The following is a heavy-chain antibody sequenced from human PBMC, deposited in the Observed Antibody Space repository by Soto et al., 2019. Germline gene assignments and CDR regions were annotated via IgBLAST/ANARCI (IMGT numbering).Heavy chain of an antibody. CDR1: GRSIATSSSF. V-gene: IGHV4-39*01. J-gene: IGHJ4*02. CDR3: ARSGYSGSYFWFFLDY. D-gene: IGHD1-26*01. CDR2: VYYVVNT. Sequence: PSETLSLTCTVVGRSIATSSSFWSWIREPPGNGLEWIGDVYYVVNTFYNPSLKSRVTISVDTSKNQFSLKLSSVTAVDSAVYYCARSGYSGSYFWFFLDYWGQGTLVTVS.